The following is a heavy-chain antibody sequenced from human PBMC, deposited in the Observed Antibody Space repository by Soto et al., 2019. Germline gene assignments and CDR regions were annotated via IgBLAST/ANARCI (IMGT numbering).Heavy chain of an antibody. J-gene: IGHJ4*02. D-gene: IGHD2-21*02. V-gene: IGHV3-23*01. CDR1: GFTFSSYA. CDR3: AKGPVVTAIPSFDY. Sequence: EVQLLESGGGLVQPGGSLRLSCAASGFTFSSYARSWVRQAPGKGLEWVSAISGSGGSTYYADSVKGRFTISRDNSKNTLYRQMNGLRAEDTAVYYCAKGPVVTAIPSFDYWGQGTLVTVSS. CDR2: ISGSGGST.